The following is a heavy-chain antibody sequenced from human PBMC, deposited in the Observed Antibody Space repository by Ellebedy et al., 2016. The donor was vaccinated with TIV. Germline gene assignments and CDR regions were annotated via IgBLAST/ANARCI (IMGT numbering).Heavy chain of an antibody. V-gene: IGHV4-39*07. J-gene: IGHJ1*01. CDR3: ARIVVVPAAADEYFQH. CDR2: IYHSGST. Sequence: SETLSLXXTVSGDSISSSSYFWGWIRQPPGKGLEWIGSIYHSGSTNYNPSLKSRVTISVDKSKNQFSLKLSSVTAADTAVYYCARIVVVPAAADEYFQHWGQGTLVTVSS. CDR1: GDSISSSSYF. D-gene: IGHD2-2*01.